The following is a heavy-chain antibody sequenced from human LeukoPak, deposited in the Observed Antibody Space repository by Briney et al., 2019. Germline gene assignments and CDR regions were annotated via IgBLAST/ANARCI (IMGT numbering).Heavy chain of an antibody. D-gene: IGHD4-23*01. J-gene: IGHJ1*01. CDR1: GFTFSNAW. CDR2: IKSKTDGGTT. V-gene: IGHV3-15*01. Sequence: PGGSLRLSCAASGFTFSNAWMSWVRQAPGKGLEWVGRIKSKTDGGTTDYAAPVKGRFTISRDDSKNTLYLQKNSLKTEDTAVYYCTAAVVTLHFQHWGQGTLVTVSS. CDR3: TAAVVTLHFQH.